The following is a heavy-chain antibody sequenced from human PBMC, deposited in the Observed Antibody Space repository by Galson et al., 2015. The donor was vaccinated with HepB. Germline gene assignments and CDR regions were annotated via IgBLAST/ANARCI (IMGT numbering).Heavy chain of an antibody. Sequence: SVKVSCKASGYTFTSYYMHWVRQAPGQGLEWMGIINPSGGSTSYAQKLQGRVTMTRDTSTSTVYMELSSLRSEDTAVYYCARAVTTSSGGGYGMDVWGQGTTVTVSS. CDR1: GYTFTSYY. CDR3: ARAVTTSSGGGYGMDV. J-gene: IGHJ6*02. D-gene: IGHD4-17*01. V-gene: IGHV1-46*04. CDR2: INPSGGST.